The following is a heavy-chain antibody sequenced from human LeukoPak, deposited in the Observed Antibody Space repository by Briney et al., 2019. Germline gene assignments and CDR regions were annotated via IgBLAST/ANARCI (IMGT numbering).Heavy chain of an antibody. Sequence: GGPLRLSCAASGFTFTSYWLVWLRQAPGKGLEWVTNINGDGNEIYYVDSVKGRFTISRDTAKKSLYLQMNSLRAEDTAMYYCARFPPASMVGEGGYYYMEVWGKGTTVTVSS. D-gene: IGHD3-10*01. CDR3: ARFPPASMVGEGGYYYMEV. V-gene: IGHV3-7*01. CDR1: GFTFTSYW. J-gene: IGHJ6*03. CDR2: INGDGNEI.